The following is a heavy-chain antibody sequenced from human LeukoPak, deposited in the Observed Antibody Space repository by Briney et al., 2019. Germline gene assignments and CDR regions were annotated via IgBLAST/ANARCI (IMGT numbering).Heavy chain of an antibody. CDR3: ARVRPRIDGSGTSYLRLYYFDY. V-gene: IGHV1-2*02. D-gene: IGHD3-10*01. Sequence: ASVKVSCKASGYTFTSYHMHWVRQAPGQGLEWMGWINPNSGDTNYAQRFQGRVTMTRDTSISTAYMDLSRMTSDDTAVYYCARVRPRIDGSGTSYLRLYYFDYWGQGTLVTVSS. CDR2: INPNSGDT. CDR1: GYTFTSYH. J-gene: IGHJ4*02.